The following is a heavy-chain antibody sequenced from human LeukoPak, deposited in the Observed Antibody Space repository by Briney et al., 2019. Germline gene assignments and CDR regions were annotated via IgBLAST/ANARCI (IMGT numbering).Heavy chain of an antibody. CDR3: ARDSGAYYGSGKDF. Sequence: GGSLRLSCAASGFTFDDYAMHWVRQAPGKGLEWVSGISWNSGSIGYADSVKGRFTISRDNSKNMLYLQMNSLRADDTAVYYCARDSGAYYGSGKDFWGQGTLVTVSS. D-gene: IGHD3-10*01. CDR1: GFTFDDYA. J-gene: IGHJ4*02. CDR2: ISWNSGSI. V-gene: IGHV3-9*01.